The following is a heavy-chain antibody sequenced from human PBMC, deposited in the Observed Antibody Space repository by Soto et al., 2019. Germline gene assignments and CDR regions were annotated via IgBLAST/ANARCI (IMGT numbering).Heavy chain of an antibody. V-gene: IGHV1-18*01. CDR2: ISAYNGNT. CDR3: AREPREQHPLDYYYMDV. Sequence: ASVKVSCKASGYTFTSYGISWVRQAPGQGLEWMGWISAYNGNTNYAQKLQGRVTMTTDTSTSTAYMELRSLRSDDTAVYYCAREPREQHPLDYYYMDVWGKGTTVTVSS. CDR1: GYTFTSYG. J-gene: IGHJ6*03. D-gene: IGHD6-13*01.